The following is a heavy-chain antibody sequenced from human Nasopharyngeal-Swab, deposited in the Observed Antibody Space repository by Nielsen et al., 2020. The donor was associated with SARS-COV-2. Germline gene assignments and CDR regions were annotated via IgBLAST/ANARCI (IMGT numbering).Heavy chain of an antibody. CDR3: AKNLRYQLRNSPGYYYGMDV. D-gene: IGHD2-2*01. J-gene: IGHJ6*02. V-gene: IGHV3-23*01. CDR2: ISGSGGST. CDR1: GLTFSSYA. Sequence: GGSLRLSCAASGLTFSSYAMSWVRQAPGKGLEWVSAISGSGGSTYYADSVKGRFTISRDNSKNTLYLQMNSLRAEDTAVYYCAKNLRYQLRNSPGYYYGMDVWGQGTTVTVSS.